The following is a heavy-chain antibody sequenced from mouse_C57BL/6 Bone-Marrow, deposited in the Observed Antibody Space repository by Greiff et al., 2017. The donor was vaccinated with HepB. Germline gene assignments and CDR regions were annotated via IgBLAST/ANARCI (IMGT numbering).Heavy chain of an antibody. D-gene: IGHD4-1*02. V-gene: IGHV2-2*01. CDR2: IWSGGST. CDR1: GFSLTSYG. CDR3: ARPPTPGYFDY. J-gene: IGHJ2*01. Sequence: VQLQQSGPGLVQPSQSLSITCTVSGFSLTSYGVHWVRQSPGKGLEWLGVIWSGGSTDYNAAFISRLSISKDNSKSQVFFKMNSLQADDTAIYYCARPPTPGYFDYWGQGTTLTVSS.